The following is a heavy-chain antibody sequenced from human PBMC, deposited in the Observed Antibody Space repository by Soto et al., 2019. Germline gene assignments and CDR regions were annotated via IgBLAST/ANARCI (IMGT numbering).Heavy chain of an antibody. Sequence: QVQLQESGPGLVKPSETLSLTCTVSGGSISSYYWSWIRQPPGKGLEWIGYIYYSGSTNYNPSLKRRVTISVDTSKNQFSLKLSSVTAADTAVYYCARNQYCSGGSCYSRTYNWFDPWGQGTLVTVSS. CDR1: GGSISSYY. CDR2: IYYSGST. CDR3: ARNQYCSGGSCYSRTYNWFDP. D-gene: IGHD2-15*01. V-gene: IGHV4-59*08. J-gene: IGHJ5*02.